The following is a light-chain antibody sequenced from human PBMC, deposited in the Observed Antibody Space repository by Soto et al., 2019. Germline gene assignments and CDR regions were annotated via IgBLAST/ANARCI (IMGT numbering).Light chain of an antibody. V-gene: IGKV3-11*01. J-gene: IGKJ5*01. CDR2: GAS. Sequence: ETVMTQSPVALSVSPGERATLSCRARQNVRKNLAWYQQKPGQAPRLLIYGASNRATGFPARFSGSGSGTDFTLTISRLEPEDFAVYYCQQRSSWPITFGQGTRLEIK. CDR3: QQRSSWPIT. CDR1: QNVRKN.